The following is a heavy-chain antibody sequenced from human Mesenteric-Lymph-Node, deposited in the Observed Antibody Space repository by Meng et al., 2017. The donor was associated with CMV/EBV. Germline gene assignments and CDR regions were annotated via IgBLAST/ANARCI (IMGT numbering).Heavy chain of an antibody. V-gene: IGHV3-23*01. J-gene: IGHJ5*01. Sequence: SGFPFGPYAVSWVRQAPGKGLEWVSTISDRGDNTYYADSVKGRFTISRDNSKNTLYLQMNSLRVEDTAIYYCAKDFSSRNDPGWFDSWGQGTLVTVSS. CDR2: ISDRGDNT. CDR3: AKDFSSRNDPGWFDS. D-gene: IGHD1-1*01. CDR1: GFPFGPYA.